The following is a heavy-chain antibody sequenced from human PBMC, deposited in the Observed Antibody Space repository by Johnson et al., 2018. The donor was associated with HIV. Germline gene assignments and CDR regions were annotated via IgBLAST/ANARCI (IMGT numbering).Heavy chain of an antibody. CDR1: GFTFSSYA. CDR2: ISYDGSNK. CDR3: ARGFSSSSSSWKGAFDI. D-gene: IGHD6-13*01. J-gene: IGHJ3*02. V-gene: IGHV3-30-3*01. Sequence: QVQLVESGGGVVQPGRSLRLSCAASGFTFSSYAMHWVRQAPGKGLEWVAVISYDGSNKYYTDSVKGRFTISRDNSKNTLYLQMNSLRAEDTAVYYCARGFSSSSSSWKGAFDIWGQGTMVTVSS.